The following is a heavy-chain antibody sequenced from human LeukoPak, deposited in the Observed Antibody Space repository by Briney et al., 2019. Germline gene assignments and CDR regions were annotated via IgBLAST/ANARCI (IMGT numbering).Heavy chain of an antibody. V-gene: IGHV4-59*01. J-gene: IGHJ4*02. CDR3: ARSAKSGYPDY. CDR1: GGSISSYY. Sequence: SETLSLTCTVSGGSISSYYWSWIRQPPGKGLEWIGYIYYSGSTNYNPSLKSRVTISVDTSKNQFSLKLSSVTAADTAVYYCARSAKSGYPDYWGQGTLVTVSS. CDR2: IYYSGST. D-gene: IGHD3-3*01.